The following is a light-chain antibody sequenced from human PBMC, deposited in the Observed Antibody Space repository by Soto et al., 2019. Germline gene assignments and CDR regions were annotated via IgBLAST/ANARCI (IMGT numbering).Light chain of an antibody. CDR3: QSYDSSLSGCYV. CDR2: GNS. J-gene: IGLJ1*01. V-gene: IGLV1-40*01. CDR1: SSNIGAGYD. Sequence: QSVLTQPPSVSGAPGQRVIISCTGSSSNIGAGYDVHWYQQLPGAAPKLLIYGNSNRPSGVPDRFSGSKSGTSASLAITGLQADDEADYYCQSYDSSLSGCYVFGTGTKVTAL.